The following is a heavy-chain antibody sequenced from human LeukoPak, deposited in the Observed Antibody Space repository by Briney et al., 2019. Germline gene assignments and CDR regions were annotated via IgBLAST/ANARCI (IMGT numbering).Heavy chain of an antibody. Sequence: PGGSLRLSCVASGFTFSSYSMNWVRQAPGKGLEWVSSISSSSSYIYYADSVKGRFTISRDNAKNSLYLQMNSLRAEDTAVYYCARDPSDSSSWPFDYWGQGTLVTVSS. V-gene: IGHV3-21*01. CDR3: ARDPSDSSSWPFDY. D-gene: IGHD6-13*01. J-gene: IGHJ4*02. CDR1: GFTFSSYS. CDR2: ISSSSSYI.